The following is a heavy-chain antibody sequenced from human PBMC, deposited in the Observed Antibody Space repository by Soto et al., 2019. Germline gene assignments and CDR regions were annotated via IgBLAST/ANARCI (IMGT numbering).Heavy chain of an antibody. D-gene: IGHD3-10*01. Sequence: EVQLVESGGGLVQPGGSLRLSCAASGFTFSDHYMDWVRQAPGKGLEWVGRSKNKADSYTTEYAATVKGRLTISRDGAKNSPFLQMNSLKTEDTAVYYCTVWGSGNDFGAAWGQGILVTVSS. CDR1: GFTFSDHY. V-gene: IGHV3-72*01. CDR3: TVWGSGNDFGAA. CDR2: SKNKADSYTT. J-gene: IGHJ4*02.